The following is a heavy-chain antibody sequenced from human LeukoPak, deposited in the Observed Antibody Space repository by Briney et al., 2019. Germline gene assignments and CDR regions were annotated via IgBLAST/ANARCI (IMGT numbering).Heavy chain of an antibody. J-gene: IGHJ4*02. D-gene: IGHD1-26*01. CDR1: GFTFSDYY. Sequence: GGSLRLSCAASGFTFSDYYMSWIRQAPGKGLEWVSYISNSDNTIYYADSVKGRFTISRDNAKNSLYLQMNSLRAEDTAVYYCARTVYGSYYLPYFDYWGQGTLVTVSS. CDR2: ISNSDNTI. CDR3: ARTVYGSYYLPYFDY. V-gene: IGHV3-11*04.